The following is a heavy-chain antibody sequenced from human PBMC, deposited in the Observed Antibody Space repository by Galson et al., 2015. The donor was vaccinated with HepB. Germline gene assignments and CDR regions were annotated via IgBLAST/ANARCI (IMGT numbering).Heavy chain of an antibody. D-gene: IGHD1-26*01. CDR1: GFTFSSYA. J-gene: IGHJ3*02. V-gene: IGHV3-23*01. Sequence: SLRLSCAASGFTFSSYAMSWVRQAPGKGLEWVSAISGSGGSTYYADSVKGRFTISRDNSKNTLYLQMNSLRAEDTAVYYCANPLGAGQRLYAFDIWGQGTMVTVSS. CDR3: ANPLGAGQRLYAFDI. CDR2: ISGSGGST.